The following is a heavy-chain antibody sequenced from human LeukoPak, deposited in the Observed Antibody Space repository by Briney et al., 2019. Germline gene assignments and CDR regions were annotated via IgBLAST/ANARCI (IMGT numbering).Heavy chain of an antibody. J-gene: IGHJ5*02. CDR2: ISSSSSII. Sequence: PGGSLRLSCAASGLTFSSYSMNWVRQAPGKGLGWVSYISSSSSIISYADSVKGRFTISRDNAKNSPYLQMNSLRDEDTAVYYCARTVIAVAANWFDPWGQGTLVTVSS. CDR1: GLTFSSYS. CDR3: ARTVIAVAANWFDP. D-gene: IGHD6-19*01. V-gene: IGHV3-48*02.